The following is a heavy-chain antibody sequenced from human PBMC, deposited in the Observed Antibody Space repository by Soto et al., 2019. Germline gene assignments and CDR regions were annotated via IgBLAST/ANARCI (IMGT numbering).Heavy chain of an antibody. Sequence: QVQLQQWGAGLLKPSETLSLTCAVYGGSFSGYYWSWIRQPPGTGLEWIGEINHSGSTNYNPSLKSRVTISVDTSKNQFSLKLSSVTAADTAVYYCARSKYYGSGSYYYWGQGTLVTVSS. D-gene: IGHD3-10*01. J-gene: IGHJ4*02. CDR1: GGSFSGYY. CDR2: INHSGST. V-gene: IGHV4-34*01. CDR3: ARSKYYGSGSYYY.